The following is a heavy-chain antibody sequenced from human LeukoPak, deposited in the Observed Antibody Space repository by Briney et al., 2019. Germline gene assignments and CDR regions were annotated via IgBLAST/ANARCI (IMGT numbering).Heavy chain of an antibody. J-gene: IGHJ4*02. D-gene: IGHD2-2*01. CDR1: GFTFSSYS. CDR2: ISSSSSYI. Sequence: PGGSLRLSCAASGFTFSSYSMNWVRQAPGKGLEWVSSISSSSSYIYYADSVKGRFTISRDNAKNSLYLQMNSLRAEDTAVYYCARDGTYCSSTSCYGVAGYFDYWGQGTLVTVSS. CDR3: ARDGTYCSSTSCYGVAGYFDY. V-gene: IGHV3-21*01.